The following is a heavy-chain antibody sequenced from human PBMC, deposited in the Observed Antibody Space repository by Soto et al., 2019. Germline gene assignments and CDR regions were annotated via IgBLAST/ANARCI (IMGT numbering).Heavy chain of an antibody. CDR2: IIPIFGTA. V-gene: IGHV1-69*06. D-gene: IGHD2-15*01. J-gene: IGHJ5*02. Sequence: SVKVSCRASGGTFSSYAISWVRQAPGQGLEWMGGIIPIFGTANYAQKFQGRVTITADKSTSTAYMELSSLRSEDTAVYYCASRGYCSGGSCKIDPWGQGTLVTVSS. CDR1: GGTFSSYA. CDR3: ASRGYCSGGSCKIDP.